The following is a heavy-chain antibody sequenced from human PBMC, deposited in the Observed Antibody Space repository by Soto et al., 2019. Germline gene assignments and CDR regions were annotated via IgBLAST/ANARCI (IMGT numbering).Heavy chain of an antibody. J-gene: IGHJ4*02. CDR2: ISYDGNNK. V-gene: IGHV3-30-3*01. CDR3: AREDY. Sequence: QVQLVESGGGVVQPGRSLRLSCAASGLTFSPYAMYWVRQAPGKGLEWVAVISYDGNNKYYADSVKGRFTNSRDNSKNTLYLQMNTLRAEDTAVYYCAREDYWGQGTLVTVSS. CDR1: GLTFSPYA.